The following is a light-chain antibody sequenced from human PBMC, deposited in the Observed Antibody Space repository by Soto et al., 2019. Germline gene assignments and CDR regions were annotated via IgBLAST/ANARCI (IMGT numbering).Light chain of an antibody. J-gene: IGKJ3*01. CDR2: GAS. Sequence: ELVLTQSPGTLSLSPGERATLSCRASQSVSSSYLAWYQQNPGQAPRLLIYGASSRATGIPDRFSGSGSGTDLTLTISRLEPEDFAVYYCQQYGSSPPFTFGPGTQVAIK. V-gene: IGKV3-20*01. CDR1: QSVSSSY. CDR3: QQYGSSPPFT.